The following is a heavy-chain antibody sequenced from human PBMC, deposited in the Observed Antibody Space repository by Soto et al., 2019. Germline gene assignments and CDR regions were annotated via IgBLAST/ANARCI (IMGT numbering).Heavy chain of an antibody. Sequence: GGSLRLSYASFGFTFTNAWMSWVRQAPGKGLEWVGRIKSKTDGGTTDYAAPVKGRFTISRDDSKNTLYLQMNSLKTEDTAVYYCTTGEWLLSYYYYGMDVWGQGTTVTVSS. V-gene: IGHV3-15*01. CDR1: GFTFTNAW. CDR3: TTGEWLLSYYYYGMDV. J-gene: IGHJ6*02. D-gene: IGHD3-3*01. CDR2: IKSKTDGGTT.